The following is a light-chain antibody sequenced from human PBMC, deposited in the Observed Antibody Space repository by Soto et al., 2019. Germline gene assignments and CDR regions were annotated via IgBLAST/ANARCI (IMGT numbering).Light chain of an antibody. V-gene: IGLV1-51*02. CDR3: GTWDSSLSGGV. J-gene: IGLJ3*02. CDR1: SSNIGNNY. Sequence: QSVLTQPPSVSAAPGQKVTISCSGSSSNIGNNYVSWYQQLTGTAPKLLIYENNKRPSGIPDRFSGSKSGTSATLGITGLQTGDEADYYCGTWDSSLSGGVFGGGTKVTVL. CDR2: ENN.